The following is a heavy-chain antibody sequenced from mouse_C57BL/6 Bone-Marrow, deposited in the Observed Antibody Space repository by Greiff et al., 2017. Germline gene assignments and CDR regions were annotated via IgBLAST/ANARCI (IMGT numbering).Heavy chain of an antibody. D-gene: IGHD2-3*01. CDR2: ISSGGSYT. V-gene: IGHV5-6*02. CDR3: ASRRDDGYWAPFAY. CDR1: GFTFSSYG. Sequence: DVKLVESGGDLVKPGGSLKLSCAASGFTFSSYGMSWVRQTPDKRLEWVATISSGGSYTYYPDSVKGRFTISRDNAKNTLYRQMSSLKSEDTAMYYCASRRDDGYWAPFAYWGQGTLVTVSA. J-gene: IGHJ3*01.